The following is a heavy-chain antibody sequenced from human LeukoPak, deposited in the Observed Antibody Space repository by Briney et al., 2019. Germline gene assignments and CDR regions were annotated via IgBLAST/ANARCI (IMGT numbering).Heavy chain of an antibody. V-gene: IGHV3-49*04. CDR2: IRSKAYGGTT. D-gene: IGHD1-1*01. J-gene: IGHJ4*02. Sequence: GGSLRLSCTASGFTFGDYAMSWVRQAPGKGLEWVGFIRSKAYGGTTEYAASVKGRFTISRDDSKSTAYLQMNSLKTEDTAVYYCTRDQTGLFDYWGQGTLVTVSS. CDR1: GFTFGDYA. CDR3: TRDQTGLFDY.